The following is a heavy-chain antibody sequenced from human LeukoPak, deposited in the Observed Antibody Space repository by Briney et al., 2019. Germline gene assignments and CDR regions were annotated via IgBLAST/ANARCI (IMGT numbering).Heavy chain of an antibody. J-gene: IGHJ3*02. Sequence: GGSLRLSCAASGFTFRSYAMSWVRQAPWKGLDWVSAISSGGDATYYADSVKGRFTISRDNSRNTLYLQMTSLRAEDTAVYYCARVLWFGEVLKGDAFDIWGQGTMVTVSS. CDR1: GFTFRSYA. CDR3: ARVLWFGEVLKGDAFDI. V-gene: IGHV3-23*01. CDR2: ISSGGDAT. D-gene: IGHD3-10*01.